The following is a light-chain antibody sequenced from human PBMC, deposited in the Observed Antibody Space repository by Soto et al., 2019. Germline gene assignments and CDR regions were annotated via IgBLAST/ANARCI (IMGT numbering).Light chain of an antibody. J-gene: IGKJ4*01. CDR1: QDIRSS. Sequence: EIVMTQSPATLSVSPGERVTLSCRASQDIRSSLAWYQQKPGQAPRLLIYGASIRATGIPVRFSGSGSGTEFTLTISSLQSEDVGVYYCQQYDNWPPKTFGGGTKVDIK. CDR3: QQYDNWPPKT. V-gene: IGKV3-15*01. CDR2: GAS.